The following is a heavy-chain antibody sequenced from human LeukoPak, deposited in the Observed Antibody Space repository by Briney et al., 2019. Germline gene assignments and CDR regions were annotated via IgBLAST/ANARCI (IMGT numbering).Heavy chain of an antibody. V-gene: IGHV1-8*01. CDR1: GYTFASYD. CDR3: TRSVRNGHIDY. D-gene: IGHD2-21*01. CDR2: MNPNSGNT. Sequence: ASVKVSCKASGYTFASYDINWVRQATGQGLEWMGWMNPNSGNTGYAQKFQGRVTMTRSTSISTAYMELSSLRFEDTAVYYCTRSVRNGHIDYWGQGTLVTVSS. J-gene: IGHJ4*02.